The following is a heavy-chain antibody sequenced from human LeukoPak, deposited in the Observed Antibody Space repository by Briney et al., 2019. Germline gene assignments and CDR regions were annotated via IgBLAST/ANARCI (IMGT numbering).Heavy chain of an antibody. V-gene: IGHV1-2*02. Sequence: ASVKVSCKASGYTFTGYYMHWVRQAPGQGLEWMGWINPNSGGTNYAQKFQGRVTMTRDTSISTAYMELSRLRSDDTAMYYCARSGYSGYDSGGYWGQGTLVTVSS. J-gene: IGHJ4*02. CDR2: INPNSGGT. CDR3: ARSGYSGYDSGGY. CDR1: GYTFTGYY. D-gene: IGHD5-12*01.